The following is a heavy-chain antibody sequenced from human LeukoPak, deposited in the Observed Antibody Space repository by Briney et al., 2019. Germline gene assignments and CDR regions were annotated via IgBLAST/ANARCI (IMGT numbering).Heavy chain of an antibody. J-gene: IGHJ6*02. V-gene: IGHV1-8*01. Sequence: GASVKVSCKASGYTFTSYDINWVRQATGQGLEWMGWMNPNSGNTGYAQKFQGRVTMIRNTSISTAYMELSSLRSEDTAVYYCARVGKGSGSGSYNYYYYYGMDVWGQGTTVTVSS. CDR2: MNPNSGNT. CDR3: ARVGKGSGSGSYNYYYYYGMDV. CDR1: GYTFTSYD. D-gene: IGHD3-10*01.